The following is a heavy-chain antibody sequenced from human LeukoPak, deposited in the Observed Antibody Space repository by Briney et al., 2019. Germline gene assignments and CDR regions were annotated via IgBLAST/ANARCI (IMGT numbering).Heavy chain of an antibody. D-gene: IGHD3-22*01. CDR1: GGSISSGGYY. CDR3: ARQLQTDSSGYGLYAFDI. Sequence: PSQTLSHTCTVSGGSISSGGYYWSWIRQHPGKGLEWIGYIYYSGSTYYNPSLKSRVTISVDTSKNQFSLKLSSVTAADTAVYYCARQLQTDSSGYGLYAFDIWGQGTMVTVSS. V-gene: IGHV4-31*03. CDR2: IYYSGST. J-gene: IGHJ3*02.